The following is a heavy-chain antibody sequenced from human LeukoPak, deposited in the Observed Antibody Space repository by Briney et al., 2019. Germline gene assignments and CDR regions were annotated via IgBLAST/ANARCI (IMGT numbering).Heavy chain of an antibody. CDR3: ARAKRGVVATIFFYYGVDV. D-gene: IGHD5-12*01. J-gene: IGHJ6*02. CDR1: GGSISSSNW. Sequence: SGTLSLTCAVSGGSISSSNWWSWVRQPPGKGLEWIGEINHSGSTNNNPSLQSRVTISVDTSKNQFSLRLHSVTAADTAVYYCARAKRGVVATIFFYYGVDVWGQGTTVTVSS. CDR2: INHSGST. V-gene: IGHV4-4*02.